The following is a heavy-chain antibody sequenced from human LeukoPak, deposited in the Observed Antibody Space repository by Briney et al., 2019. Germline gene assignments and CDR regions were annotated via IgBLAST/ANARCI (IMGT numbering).Heavy chain of an antibody. J-gene: IGHJ4*02. CDR2: IWYDGSNK. V-gene: IGHV3-33*01. D-gene: IGHD5-12*01. CDR1: GFTFSSYG. CDR3: SRELIGYTGYVDY. Sequence: PGGSLRLSCAASGFTFSSYGMHWVRQAPGKGLEWVAVIWYDGSNKYYADSVKGRFTISRDNSKNTLYLQMNSLRAEDTAVYYCSRELIGYTGYVDYWGQGTLVTVSS.